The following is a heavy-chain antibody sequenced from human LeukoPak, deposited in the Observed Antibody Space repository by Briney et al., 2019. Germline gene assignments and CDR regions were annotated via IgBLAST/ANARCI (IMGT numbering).Heavy chain of an antibody. CDR3: ARELTAMGNLDY. J-gene: IGHJ4*02. V-gene: IGHV1-2*02. CDR2: INPYSGVT. CDR1: GYTFSDYH. Sequence: ASVKVSGKASGYTFSDYHMHWVRQAPGQGLEWMGWINPYSGVTNYAQTFQGRVTMTRDTSTRTGYMELSRLKSDDTAVYYCARELTAMGNLDYWGPGTLVTVSS. D-gene: IGHD5-18*01.